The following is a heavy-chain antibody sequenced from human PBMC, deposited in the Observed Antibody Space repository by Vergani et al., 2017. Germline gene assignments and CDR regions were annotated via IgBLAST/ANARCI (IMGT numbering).Heavy chain of an antibody. V-gene: IGHV3-49*04. J-gene: IGHJ4*02. D-gene: IGHD4-11*01. CDR1: GFSFGDDA. Sequence: EVQLVDSGGGLVQPGQSLRLSCTPSGFSFGDDALTWVRQVPGKGLEWVAFLGKRDFGGTRQYAPSVRGRFTISRDDSKSVAYLDMNNLKVEDTAIYHCSRPGYSNGQRDSWGQGTLVIVSS. CDR3: SRPGYSNGQRDS. CDR2: LGKRDFGGTR.